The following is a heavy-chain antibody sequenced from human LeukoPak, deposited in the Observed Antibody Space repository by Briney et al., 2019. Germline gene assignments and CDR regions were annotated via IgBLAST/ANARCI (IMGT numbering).Heavy chain of an antibody. V-gene: IGHV1-69*01. CDR2: IIPIFGTA. CDR3: ARGRHIVVVTAIVASDAFDI. CDR1: GGTFSSYA. J-gene: IGHJ3*02. D-gene: IGHD2-21*02. Sequence: GASVKVSCKASGGTFSSYAISWVRQAPGQGLEWMGGIIPIFGTANYAQEFQGRVTITADESTSTAYMELSSLRSEDTAVYYCARGRHIVVVTAIVASDAFDIWGQGTMVTVSS.